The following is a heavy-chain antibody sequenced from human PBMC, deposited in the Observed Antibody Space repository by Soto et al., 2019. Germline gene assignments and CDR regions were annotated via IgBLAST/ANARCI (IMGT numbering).Heavy chain of an antibody. CDR3: ARQGSGYYDFWSGYSDNWFDP. D-gene: IGHD3-3*01. Sequence: SETLSLTCAVSSGSISSSNWWSWVRQPPGKGLEWIGEIYHSGSTNYNPSLKSRVTISVDKSKNQFSLKLSSVTAADTAVYYCARQGSGYYDFWSGYSDNWFDPWGQATLVTVSS. J-gene: IGHJ5*02. V-gene: IGHV4-4*02. CDR1: SGSISSSNW. CDR2: IYHSGST.